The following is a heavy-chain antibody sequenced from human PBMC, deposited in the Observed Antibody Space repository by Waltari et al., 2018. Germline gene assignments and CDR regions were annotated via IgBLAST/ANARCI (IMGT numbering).Heavy chain of an antibody. CDR1: GLTFRDAW. D-gene: IGHD3-22*01. CDR3: SHDSSGYYSLTS. CDR2: IKSKGSGGTV. V-gene: IGHV3-15*01. J-gene: IGHJ5*02. Sequence: EVQVVESGGGLVEPGGSLRLSCAASGLTFRDAWMTWARQAPGKGLEWVGRIKSKGSGGTVDYAAPVKGRFTISRDDSKSTVYLQMNSLKTEDTAIYFCSHDSSGYYSLTSWGQGTLVTVSS.